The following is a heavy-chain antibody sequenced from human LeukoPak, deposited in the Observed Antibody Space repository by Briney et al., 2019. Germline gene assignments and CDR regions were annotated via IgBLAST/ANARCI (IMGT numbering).Heavy chain of an antibody. Sequence: PSETLSLTGTGDGGSFCGYYWNRMRQPPGKGLEWIGEINPSGSTNYNPSLKSRVTISVDTSKNQFSLRLSSESAADTAVYFCTVGPNHLFDCGGQGTLVTVSS. CDR2: INPSGST. CDR1: GGSFCGYY. D-gene: IGHD4-11*01. CDR3: TVGPNHLFDC. J-gene: IGHJ5*01. V-gene: IGHV4-34*03.